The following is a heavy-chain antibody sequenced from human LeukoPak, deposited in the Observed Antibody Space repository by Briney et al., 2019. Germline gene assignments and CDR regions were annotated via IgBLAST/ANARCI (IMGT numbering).Heavy chain of an antibody. CDR3: ARMATRCSSTSCYPQIDY. CDR2: IYYSGST. D-gene: IGHD2-2*01. CDR1: GGSISSYY. J-gene: IGHJ4*02. V-gene: IGHV4-59*01. Sequence: SETLSLTCTVSGGSISSYYWSWTRQPPGKGLEWIGYIYYSGSTNYNPSLKSRVTISVDTSKNQFSLKLSSVTAADTAVYYCARMATRCSSTSCYPQIDYWGQGTLVTVSS.